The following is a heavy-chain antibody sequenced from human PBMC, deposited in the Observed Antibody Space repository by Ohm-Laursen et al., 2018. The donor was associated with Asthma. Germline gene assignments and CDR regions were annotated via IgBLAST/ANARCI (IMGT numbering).Heavy chain of an antibody. J-gene: IGHJ4*02. Sequence: SLRLSCAASGFTFSSYGMHWVRQAPGKGLEWVAVIWYDGSNKYYADSVKGRFTISRDNSKNTLYLQMNSLRAEDTAVYYCARAGSQDYIWGSYRWYYFDYWGQGTLVTVSS. CDR3: ARAGSQDYIWGSYRWYYFDY. CDR1: GFTFSSYG. CDR2: IWYDGSNK. D-gene: IGHD3-16*02. V-gene: IGHV3-33*08.